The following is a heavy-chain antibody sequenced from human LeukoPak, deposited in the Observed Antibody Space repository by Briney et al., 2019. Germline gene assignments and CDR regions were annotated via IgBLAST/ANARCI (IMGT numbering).Heavy chain of an antibody. J-gene: IGHJ4*02. Sequence: SETLSLTCAVSGASMNTHYWSWIRQPPGKGLEWIGYMLDTVTTKDNPSLKSRFTLSADTSKNQFSLRLTSVTAADTAVYYCATIKRGNIFGYFDFWGQGIPITVSS. D-gene: IGHD5-18*01. CDR2: MLDTVTT. CDR1: GASMNTHY. V-gene: IGHV4-59*11. CDR3: ATIKRGNIFGYFDF.